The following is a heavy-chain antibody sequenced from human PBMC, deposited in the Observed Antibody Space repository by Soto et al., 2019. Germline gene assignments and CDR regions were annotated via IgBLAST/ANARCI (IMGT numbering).Heavy chain of an antibody. CDR1: GFTFSSYW. Sequence: GGSLRLSCAASGFTFSSYWLSWVRQAPGEGLEWVANIKQDGSEKYYVDSVKGRFTISRDNAESSLYLQMNSLRAEDTAVYYCARALYGDYTVFDYWGQGTLVTVSS. J-gene: IGHJ4*02. D-gene: IGHD4-17*01. CDR2: IKQDGSEK. CDR3: ARALYGDYTVFDY. V-gene: IGHV3-7*01.